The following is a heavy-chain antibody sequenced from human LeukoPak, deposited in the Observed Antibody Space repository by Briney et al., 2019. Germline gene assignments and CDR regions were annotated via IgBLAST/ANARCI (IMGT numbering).Heavy chain of an antibody. D-gene: IGHD2-15*01. V-gene: IGHV3-23*01. J-gene: IGHJ2*01. Sequence: GGSLRLSCAASGFTFSDYAMSWVRQAPGKGLECVSTIGGSSGATYYADSVKGRFIVSRDNSKNILYLQINSLRADDTAVYYCAKRGEGCSGVSCLYWYFDIWGRGTLVTVSS. CDR1: GFTFSDYA. CDR3: AKRGEGCSGVSCLYWYFDI. CDR2: IGGSSGAT.